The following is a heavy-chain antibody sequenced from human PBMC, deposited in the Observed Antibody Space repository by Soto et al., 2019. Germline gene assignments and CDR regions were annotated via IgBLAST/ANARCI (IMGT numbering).Heavy chain of an antibody. Sequence: GESLKISCKGSGYSFSSYWIGWVRQMPGKGLEWMGIIYPSDSDIRYSPSFQGQVTISADKSINTAYLQWSSLKASDTAMYYCARRDGAAPTDAFDIWGQGTMVTVSS. D-gene: IGHD3-10*01. CDR3: ARRDGAAPTDAFDI. V-gene: IGHV5-51*01. J-gene: IGHJ3*02. CDR1: GYSFSSYW. CDR2: IYPSDSDI.